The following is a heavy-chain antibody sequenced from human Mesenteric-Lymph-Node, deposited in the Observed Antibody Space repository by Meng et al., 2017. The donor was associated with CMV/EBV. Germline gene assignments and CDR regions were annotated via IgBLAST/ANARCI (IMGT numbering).Heavy chain of an antibody. Sequence: GGSLRLSCAASGFTFSNAWMSWVRQAPGKGLEWVSVIYSGGSTYYADSVKGRFTISRDNSKNTLYLQMNSLRAEDTAVYYCARGGEYSRSGGNYHYYGMDVWGQGTTVTVSS. CDR1: GFTFSNAW. V-gene: IGHV3-66*02. J-gene: IGHJ6*02. CDR2: IYSGGST. CDR3: ARGGEYSRSGGNYHYYGMDV. D-gene: IGHD6-6*01.